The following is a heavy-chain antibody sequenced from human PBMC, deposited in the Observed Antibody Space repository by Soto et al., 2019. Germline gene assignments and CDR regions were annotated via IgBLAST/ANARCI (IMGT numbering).Heavy chain of an antibody. J-gene: IGHJ6*02. CDR3: ARVPVGPYNRAQTYYYYYGMDV. CDR1: GFTFSSYA. V-gene: IGHV3-30-3*01. CDR2: ISYDGSNK. Sequence: HPGGSLRLSCAASGFTFSSYAMHWVRQAPGKGLEWVAVISYDGSNKYYADSVKGRFTISRDNSKNTLYLQMNSLRAEDTAVYYCARVPVGPYNRAQTYYYYYGMDVWGQGTTVTVSS. D-gene: IGHD1-26*01.